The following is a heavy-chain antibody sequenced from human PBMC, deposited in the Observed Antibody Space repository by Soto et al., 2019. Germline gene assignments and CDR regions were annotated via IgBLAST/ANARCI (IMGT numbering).Heavy chain of an antibody. CDR3: AKEIRRYCSGGSCSVGDY. V-gene: IGHV3-30*18. Sequence: QVQLVESGGGVVQPGRSLRLSCAASGFTFSSYGMHWVRQAPGKGLEWVAVISYDGSNKYYADSVKGRFTISRDNSKNTLYLQMNSLRAEDTAVYYCAKEIRRYCSGGSCSVGDYWGQGTLVTVSS. D-gene: IGHD2-15*01. CDR1: GFTFSSYG. J-gene: IGHJ4*02. CDR2: ISYDGSNK.